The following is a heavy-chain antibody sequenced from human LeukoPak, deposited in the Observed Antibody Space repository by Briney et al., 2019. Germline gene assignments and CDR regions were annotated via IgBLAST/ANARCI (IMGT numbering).Heavy chain of an antibody. J-gene: IGHJ4*02. CDR1: GFTFSSYA. V-gene: IGHV3-23*01. CDR3: AKGTLGSCSGASCYPLDY. Sequence: GGSLRPSCAASGFTFSSYAMAWVRQAPVKGLEWVSVITDSGINTYYTDSVKGRFTISRANSKNTLYLQMNSLRAEDTAVYYCAKGTLGSCSGASCYPLDYWGQGTLVTVSS. CDR2: ITDSGINT. D-gene: IGHD2-15*01.